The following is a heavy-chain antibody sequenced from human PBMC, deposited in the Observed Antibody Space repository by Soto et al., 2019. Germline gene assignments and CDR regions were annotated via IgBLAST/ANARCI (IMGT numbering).Heavy chain of an antibody. CDR2: INPNSGGT. D-gene: IGHD3-9*01. Sequence: ASVKVSCKASGYTFTGYYMHWVRQAPGQGLEWMGWINPNSGGTNYAQKFQGRVTMTRDTSISTAYMELSRLRSDDTAVYYCARDITRYFDWLSDAFDIWGQGTMVTVSS. CDR1: GYTFTGYY. V-gene: IGHV1-2*02. J-gene: IGHJ3*02. CDR3: ARDITRYFDWLSDAFDI.